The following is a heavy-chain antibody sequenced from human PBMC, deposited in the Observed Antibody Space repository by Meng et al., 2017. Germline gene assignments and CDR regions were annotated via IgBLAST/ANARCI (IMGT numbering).Heavy chain of an antibody. V-gene: IGHV1-8*01. CDR3: ARGFTYYYDSSGYSALAFDI. D-gene: IGHD3-22*01. J-gene: IGHJ3*02. CDR2: MNPNSGNT. CDR1: GYTFSSYD. Sequence: ASLKVSCKASGYTFSSYDIIWVRQATGQGLEWMGWMNPNSGNTGYAQKFQGRVTMTRNTSISTAYMELSSLRSEDTAVYYCARGFTYYYDSSGYSALAFDIWGQGTMVTVSS.